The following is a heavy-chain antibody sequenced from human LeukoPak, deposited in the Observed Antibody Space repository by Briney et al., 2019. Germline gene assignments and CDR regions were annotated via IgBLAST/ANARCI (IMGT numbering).Heavy chain of an antibody. CDR3: ARSEAVAWSFDL. Sequence: PGGSLRLSCAVSGFTVNSYVMHWVRQAPGKGLVWVSRLNTDGSDTRYADSVQGRFTISRDNAKNTLYLQMNSLRAEDTAVYYCARSEAVAWSFDLWGRGTLVTVSS. V-gene: IGHV3-74*01. CDR1: GFTVNSYV. D-gene: IGHD6-19*01. J-gene: IGHJ2*01. CDR2: LNTDGSDT.